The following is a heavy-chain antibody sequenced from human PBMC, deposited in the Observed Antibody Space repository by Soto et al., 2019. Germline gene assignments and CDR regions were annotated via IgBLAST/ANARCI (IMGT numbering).Heavy chain of an antibody. V-gene: IGHV4-34*01. J-gene: IGHJ3*02. Sequence: TSETLSLICAVNGGSFSGYYWSWIRQPPGKGLEWIGEINHSGSTNYNPSLKSQVTISVDTSKNQFSLKLSSVTAADTAVHYCASVFVYGGAFDIWGQGTMVTVSS. CDR3: ASVFVYGGAFDI. CDR1: GGSFSGYY. D-gene: IGHD4-17*01. CDR2: INHSGST.